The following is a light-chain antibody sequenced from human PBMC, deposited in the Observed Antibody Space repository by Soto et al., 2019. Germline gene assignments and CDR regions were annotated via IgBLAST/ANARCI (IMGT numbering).Light chain of an antibody. CDR2: GAS. V-gene: IGKV3D-20*02. Sequence: EVVLTQSPGTLSLSPGERATLSCRASQSVAANYLAWYQQKRGQAPRLLIYGASNRATGIPARFSGSGSGTDFILTISSLEPEDSGVYYCQQRNDWVTFGGGTKVDIK. CDR3: QQRNDWVT. CDR1: QSVAANY. J-gene: IGKJ4*01.